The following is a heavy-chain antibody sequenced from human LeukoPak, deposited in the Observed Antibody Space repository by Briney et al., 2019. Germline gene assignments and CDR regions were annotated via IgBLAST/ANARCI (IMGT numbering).Heavy chain of an antibody. V-gene: IGHV1-8*03. CDR1: GYTFTSYD. D-gene: IGHD4-17*01. Sequence: ASVKVSCKASGYTFTSYDINWVRQATGQGLEWMGWMNPKSGNTGHAQKFQGRVTITRDTSASTAYMELSSLRSEDTAVYYCATTDDYGDYGLDYWGQGTLVTVSS. CDR2: MNPKSGNT. J-gene: IGHJ4*02. CDR3: ATTDDYGDYGLDY.